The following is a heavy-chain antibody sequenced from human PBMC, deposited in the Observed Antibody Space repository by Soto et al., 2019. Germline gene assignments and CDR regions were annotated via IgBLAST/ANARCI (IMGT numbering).Heavy chain of an antibody. CDR1: GGSISSGDYY. CDR3: ARDIAYCGGDCYTHAFDI. CDR2: IYYSGST. J-gene: IGHJ3*02. Sequence: QVPLQESGPGLVKPSQTLSLTCTVSGGSISSGDYYWSWIRQPPGKGLEWIGYIYYSGSTYYNPSLKSRVTISVDTSKNQFSLKLSSVTAADTAVYYCARDIAYCGGDCYTHAFDIWGQGTMVTVSS. V-gene: IGHV4-30-4*01. D-gene: IGHD2-21*02.